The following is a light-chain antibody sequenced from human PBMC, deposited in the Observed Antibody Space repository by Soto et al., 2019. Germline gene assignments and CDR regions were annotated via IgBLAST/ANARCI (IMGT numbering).Light chain of an antibody. J-gene: IGLJ2*01. Sequence: QSALTQPPSASGSPGQSVTISCTGTSSDVGGYNYVSWYQQHPGKAPKLMIYEVSKRPSGVPDRFSGSKSGTSASLAISGLRSEDEADYYCGGWADSLSGPVYGGGTKLTVL. V-gene: IGLV2-8*01. CDR3: GGWADSLSGPV. CDR2: EVS. CDR1: SSDVGGYNY.